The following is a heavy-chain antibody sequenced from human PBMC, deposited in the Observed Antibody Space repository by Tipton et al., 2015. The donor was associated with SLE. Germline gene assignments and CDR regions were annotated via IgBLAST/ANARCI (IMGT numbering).Heavy chain of an antibody. Sequence: SLRLSCAASGFTFSSYWMHWVRQAPGKGLVWVSRINSDGSSTSYADSVKGRFTISRDNSKNTLYLQMNSLRAEDTAVYYCAKPGGVEALLYYYGIDVWGQGPTVPVSS. CDR3: AKPGGVEALLYYYGIDV. J-gene: IGHJ6*02. CDR2: INSDGSST. V-gene: IGHV3-74*01. CDR1: GFTFSSYW. D-gene: IGHD2-15*01.